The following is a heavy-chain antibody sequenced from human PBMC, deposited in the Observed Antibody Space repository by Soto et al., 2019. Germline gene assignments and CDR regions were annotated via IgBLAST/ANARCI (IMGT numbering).Heavy chain of an antibody. CDR2: ISAYNGST. D-gene: IGHD3-10*01. V-gene: IGHV1-18*01. Sequence: QVQLVQSGAEVKKPGASVKVSCKASGYTFTNYGISWVRQAPGQGLEWMGWISAYNGSTKYAQKLQGRVTMTTDTSTSTAYMELRSLRSDDTAVYYCARGVGSGSYYNQYNWFDPWGQGTLVTVSS. J-gene: IGHJ5*02. CDR1: GYTFTNYG. CDR3: ARGVGSGSYYNQYNWFDP.